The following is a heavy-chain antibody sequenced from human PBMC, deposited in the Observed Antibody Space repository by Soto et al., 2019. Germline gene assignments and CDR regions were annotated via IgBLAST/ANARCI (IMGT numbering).Heavy chain of an antibody. J-gene: IGHJ6*02. D-gene: IGHD5-18*01. CDR3: ARDSSIWDTAMADYYYYGMDV. CDR2: IGPYNGNA. CDR1: GYTFTSYG. Sequence: ASVKVSCKASGYTFTSYGISWVRQAPGQGLEWTGWIGPYNGNAHYAQKLQGRVTMTTDTSTSTAYMELRSLRSEDTAVYYCARDSSIWDTAMADYYYYGMDVWGQGTTVTVSS. V-gene: IGHV1-18*01.